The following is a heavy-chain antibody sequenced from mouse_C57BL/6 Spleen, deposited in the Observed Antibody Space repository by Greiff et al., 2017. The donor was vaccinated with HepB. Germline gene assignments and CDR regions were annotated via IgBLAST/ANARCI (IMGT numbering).Heavy chain of an antibody. CDR3: ARFDYYGSSFWYFDV. CDR2: INPNNGGT. V-gene: IGHV1-26*01. D-gene: IGHD1-1*01. J-gene: IGHJ1*03. CDR1: GYTFTDYY. Sequence: EVQLQQSGPELVKPGASVKISCKASGYTFTDYYMNWVKQSHGKSLEWIGDINPNNGGTSYNQKFKGKATLTVDKSSSTAYMELRSLTSEDSAVYYCARFDYYGSSFWYFDVWGTRTTVTVSS.